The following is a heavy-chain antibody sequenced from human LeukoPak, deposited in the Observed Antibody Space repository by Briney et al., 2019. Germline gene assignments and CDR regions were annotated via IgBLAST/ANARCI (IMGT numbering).Heavy chain of an antibody. V-gene: IGHV4-39*07. J-gene: IGHJ6*03. CDR3: ARATSSYFYYMDV. CDR2: IYTSGST. D-gene: IGHD5-12*01. CDR1: GGSISSGSYY. Sequence: SETLSLTCTVSGGSISSGSYYWGWIRQPPGKGLEWIGRIYTSGSTYYNPSLKSRVTISADTSKNQFSLNVSSVTAADTAVYYCARATSSYFYYMDVWGKGTTVTISS.